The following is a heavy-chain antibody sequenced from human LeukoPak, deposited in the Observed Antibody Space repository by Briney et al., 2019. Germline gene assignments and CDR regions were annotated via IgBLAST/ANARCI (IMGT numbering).Heavy chain of an antibody. CDR2: IIPILGIA. V-gene: IGHV1-69*04. D-gene: IGHD3-22*01. Sequence: ASVKVSRKASGYTFTSYGISWVRQAPGQGLEWMGRIIPILGIANYAQKFQGRVTITADKSTSTAYMELSSLRSEDTAVYYCARGYYDSSGYFDYWGQGTLVTVSS. J-gene: IGHJ4*02. CDR1: GYTFTSYG. CDR3: ARGYYDSSGYFDY.